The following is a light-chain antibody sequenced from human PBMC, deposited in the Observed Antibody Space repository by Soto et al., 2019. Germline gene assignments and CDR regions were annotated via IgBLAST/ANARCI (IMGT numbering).Light chain of an antibody. CDR3: QQHGGSPPIT. CDR1: QSISSNY. Sequence: EIVLTQSPGTLSLSPGERATLSCRASQSISSNYLAWYQQKPGQAPRLLIYGASSRATGIPDRFSGSGSGTDFTLTISRLEPEDFAAYYCQQHGGSPPIT. CDR2: GAS. J-gene: IGKJ5*01. V-gene: IGKV3-20*01.